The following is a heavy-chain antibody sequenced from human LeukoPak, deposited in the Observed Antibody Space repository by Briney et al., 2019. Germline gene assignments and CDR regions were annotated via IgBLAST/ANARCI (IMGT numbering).Heavy chain of an antibody. Sequence: PGGSLRLSCAASGFTFNSYWMYWVRQGPGKGLVWVSRVNGDGRSTNYADFAKGRFTISRDNAKNALFLQMNSLRVDDTAVYYCVRDIAPPGTVWFDPWGQGTLVTVSS. D-gene: IGHD6-13*01. CDR1: GFTFNSYW. J-gene: IGHJ5*02. V-gene: IGHV3-74*01. CDR2: VNGDGRST. CDR3: VRDIAPPGTVWFDP.